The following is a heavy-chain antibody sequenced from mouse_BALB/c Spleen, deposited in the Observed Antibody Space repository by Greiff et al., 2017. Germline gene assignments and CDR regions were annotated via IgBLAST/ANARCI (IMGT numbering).Heavy chain of an antibody. CDR1: GYTFTSYT. J-gene: IGHJ2*01. V-gene: IGHV1-4*02. D-gene: IGHD3-2*01. CDR2: INPSSGYT. Sequence: QVQLKESAAELARPGASVKMSCKASGYTFTSYTMHWVKQRPGQGLEWIGYINPSSGYTEYNQKFKDKTTLTADKSSSTAYMQLSSLTSEDSAVYYCARKTARGYFDYWGQGTTLTVSS. CDR3: ARKTARGYFDY.